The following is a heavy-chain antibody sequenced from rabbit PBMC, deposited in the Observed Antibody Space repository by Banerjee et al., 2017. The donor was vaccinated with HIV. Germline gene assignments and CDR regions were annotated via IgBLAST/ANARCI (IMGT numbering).Heavy chain of an antibody. CDR1: GFDFSSYG. D-gene: IGHD1-1*01. V-gene: IGHV1S47*01. Sequence: QEQLVESGGGLVQPGGSLKLSCKASGFDFSSYGVSWVRQAPGKGLEWIGYIDPVFGSTYYASWVNGRFTISSHNAQNTLYLQLNSLTAADTATYFCVRVVTQDWLDLWGQGTLVTVS. CDR3: VRVVTQDWLDL. J-gene: IGHJ5*01. CDR2: IDPVFGST.